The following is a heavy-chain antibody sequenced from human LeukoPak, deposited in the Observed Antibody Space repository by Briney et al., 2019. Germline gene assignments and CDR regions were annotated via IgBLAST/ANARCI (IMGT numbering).Heavy chain of an antibody. Sequence: SGTLSLTCAVYGGSFSGYYWSWIRQPPGKGLEWIGEINHSGSTNYNPSLKSRVTISVDTSKNQFSLKLSSVTAADTAVYYCARGPYSSGWLGDWGQGTLVTVSS. V-gene: IGHV4-34*01. CDR1: GGSFSGYY. D-gene: IGHD6-19*01. J-gene: IGHJ4*02. CDR3: ARGPYSSGWLGD. CDR2: INHSGST.